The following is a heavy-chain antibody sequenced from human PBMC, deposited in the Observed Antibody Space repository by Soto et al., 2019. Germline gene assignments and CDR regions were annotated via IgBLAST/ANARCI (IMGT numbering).Heavy chain of an antibody. J-gene: IGHJ6*03. CDR3: AKIGYCSNTGCSRPDYYRDV. CDR1: GFTFSSFG. D-gene: IGHD2-2*01. V-gene: IGHV3-33*06. Sequence: VSGGGVVQPGRSLRLSCAASGFTFSSFGMHWVRQAPGKGLEWVAVIWYDGSNTYYADSVKGRFTISRDNSKNTLYLQMNGLRAEDTAVYYCAKIGYCSNTGCSRPDYYRDVWGRGTTVTVSS. CDR2: IWYDGSNT.